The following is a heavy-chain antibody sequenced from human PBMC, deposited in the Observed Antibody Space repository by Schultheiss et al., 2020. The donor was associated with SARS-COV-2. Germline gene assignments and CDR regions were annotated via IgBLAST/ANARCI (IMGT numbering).Heavy chain of an antibody. Sequence: GGSLRLSCAASGFTVSSNYMSWVRQAPGKGLEWVANIKQDGSEKYYVDSVKGRFTISRDNAKNSLFLQMNSLRAEDTAVYYCARGYSSGWYGDWGQGTLVTVSS. CDR1: GFTVSSNY. V-gene: IGHV3-7*03. D-gene: IGHD6-19*01. CDR3: ARGYSSGWYGD. CDR2: IKQDGSEK. J-gene: IGHJ4*02.